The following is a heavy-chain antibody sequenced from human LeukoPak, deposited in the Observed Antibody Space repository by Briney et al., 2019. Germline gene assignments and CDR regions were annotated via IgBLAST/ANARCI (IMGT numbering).Heavy chain of an antibody. CDR3: AKWSGQLALRRHYFDY. CDR2: ISGSGGST. Sequence: GGSLRLSCAASGFTFSSYAMSWVRQAPGKGLEWVSAISGSGGSTYYADSVKGRFTISRDNSKNTLYLQMNSLRAEDTAVYYCAKWSGQLALRRHYFDYWGQGTLVTVSS. V-gene: IGHV3-23*01. CDR1: GFTFSSYA. D-gene: IGHD3-3*01. J-gene: IGHJ4*02.